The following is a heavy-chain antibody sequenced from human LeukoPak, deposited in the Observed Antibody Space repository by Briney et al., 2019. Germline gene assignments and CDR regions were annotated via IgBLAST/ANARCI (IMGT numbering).Heavy chain of an antibody. J-gene: IGHJ5*02. Sequence: ASVKVSCKASGYSFTDYAMHWVRQAPGQRLEWMGWINAANGSTKYSQKFQGRVTMTRDTSTSTVYMELSSLRSEDTAVYYCARGPGTVLPRQRNWFDPWGQGTLVTVSS. CDR3: ARGPGTVLPRQRNWFDP. CDR2: INAANGST. D-gene: IGHD2-15*01. CDR1: GYSFTDYA. V-gene: IGHV1-3*01.